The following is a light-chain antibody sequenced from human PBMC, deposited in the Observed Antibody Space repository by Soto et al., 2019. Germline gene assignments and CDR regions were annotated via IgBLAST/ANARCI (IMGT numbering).Light chain of an antibody. V-gene: IGKV3-20*01. J-gene: IGKJ4*01. Sequence: DIVLAQSPGTLSLSPGERATLSCRASQSVSNSYLAWYQQKPGQAPRLLIYGVSSRATGIPDRFSGSGSGTDFTLTITRPEPEDFAVYYCQQYSSSPLTFGGGTKVDIK. CDR2: GVS. CDR3: QQYSSSPLT. CDR1: QSVSNSY.